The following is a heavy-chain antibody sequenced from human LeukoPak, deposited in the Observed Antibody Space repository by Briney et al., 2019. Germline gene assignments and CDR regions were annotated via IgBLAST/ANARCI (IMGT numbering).Heavy chain of an antibody. D-gene: IGHD1-26*01. CDR2: MNPDSGNA. J-gene: IGHJ5*02. Sequence: ASVKVSCKASGYTFTSYDINWIRQASGQGLEWMGWMNPDSGNAAYAQKFQGRVTMTRDTSISTAYMELSSLRSEDTAVYYCARVSSKSYHWFDPWGPGTLVTVSS. CDR3: ARVSSKSYHWFDP. V-gene: IGHV1-8*01. CDR1: GYTFTSYD.